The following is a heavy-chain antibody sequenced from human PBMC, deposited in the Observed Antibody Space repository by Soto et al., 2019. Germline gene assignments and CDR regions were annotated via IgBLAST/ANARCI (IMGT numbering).Heavy chain of an antibody. CDR1: GGTVASSHW. V-gene: IGHV4-4*02. CDR3: AREIVTAVGNNSFDP. CDR2: VYHTGDT. J-gene: IGHJ5*02. Sequence: QVQLQESGPRLVKPSESLSLTCGVSGGTVASSHWWSWVRQSPGRGLEWIGNVYHTGDTNFNPSLQSRVTFSVDKSNKQFSLRLTSVTAAATAVDFCAREIVTAVGNNSFDPWGPGTRVTVSS. D-gene: IGHD4-17*01.